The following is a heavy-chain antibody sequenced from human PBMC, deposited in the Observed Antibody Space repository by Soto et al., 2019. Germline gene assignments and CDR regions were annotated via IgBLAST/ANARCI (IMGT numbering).Heavy chain of an antibody. D-gene: IGHD6-6*01. CDR1: GGTFRSYA. CDR2: IIPIFGTA. Sequence: GXSVEVSCKATGGTFRSYAISWVRRAPGQGLEWMGGIIPIFGTANYAQKFQGRVTITADKSTSTAYMELSSLRSEDTAVYYSARDGTALEYSSSSYYFDYWGQGTLVTVSP. V-gene: IGHV1-69*06. CDR3: ARDGTALEYSSSSYYFDY. J-gene: IGHJ4*02.